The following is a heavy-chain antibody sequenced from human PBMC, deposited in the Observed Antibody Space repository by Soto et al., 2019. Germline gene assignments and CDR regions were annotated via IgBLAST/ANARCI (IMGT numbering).Heavy chain of an antibody. CDR3: ARYYGDYKNYFDY. V-gene: IGHV4-39*01. J-gene: IGHJ4*02. CDR1: GGSISSYF. Sequence: SETLSLTCTVSGGSISSYFWGWIRQPPGKGLELIGSIFYSGTTYNNPSLNSRVTLSVDTSKNQFSLKLNSVTAADTAVYYCARYYGDYKNYFDYWGQGTLVTVSS. D-gene: IGHD4-17*01. CDR2: IFYSGTT.